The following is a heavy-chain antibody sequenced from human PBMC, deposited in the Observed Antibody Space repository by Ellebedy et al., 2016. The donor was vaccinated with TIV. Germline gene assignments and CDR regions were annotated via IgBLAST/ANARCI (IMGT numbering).Heavy chain of an antibody. CDR2: INAGNGNT. Sequence: AASVKVSCQASGYTFTSYAMHSVRQAPGQRLEWMGWINAGNGNTKYSQKFQGRVTITRDTSASTAYMELRSLRSDDTAVYYCARVGENCSGGSCKQYYFDYWGQGTLVTVSS. J-gene: IGHJ4*02. V-gene: IGHV1-3*01. CDR3: ARVGENCSGGSCKQYYFDY. D-gene: IGHD2-15*01. CDR1: GYTFTSYA.